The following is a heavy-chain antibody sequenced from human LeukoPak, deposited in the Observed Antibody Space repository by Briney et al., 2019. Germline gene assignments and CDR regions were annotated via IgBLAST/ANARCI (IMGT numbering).Heavy chain of an antibody. J-gene: IGHJ4*02. CDR2: LYSDGNT. Sequence: GGSLRLSCAASGFTVITNVMTWVRPAPGKGLEWVSVLYSDGNTKYTDSAQGRFTISRHNSKNTLHLESNSLSRDDTAVYYCSRGVEPLAANTLAYWGQGTLVTVSS. V-gene: IGHV3-53*01. CDR1: GFTVITNV. CDR3: SRGVEPLAANTLAY. D-gene: IGHD1-14*01.